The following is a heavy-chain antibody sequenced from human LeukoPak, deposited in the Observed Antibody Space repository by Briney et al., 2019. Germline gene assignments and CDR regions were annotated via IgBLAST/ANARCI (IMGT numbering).Heavy chain of an antibody. Sequence: GESLKISCKGSGYRFTDYWIGWVRQMPGKGLEWMGIIYPGDSDTRYSPSFQGQVTISVGKSINTAHLQWGSLKASDTAMYYCARGAAGTIPDYYYFGMDIWGQGTTVTVSS. D-gene: IGHD1-7*01. CDR1: GYRFTDYW. J-gene: IGHJ6*02. CDR3: ARGAAGTIPDYYYFGMDI. CDR2: IYPGDSDT. V-gene: IGHV5-51*01.